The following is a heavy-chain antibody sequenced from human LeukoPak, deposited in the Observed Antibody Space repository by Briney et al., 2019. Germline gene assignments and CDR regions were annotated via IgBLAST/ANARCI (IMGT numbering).Heavy chain of an antibody. J-gene: IGHJ3*01. CDR2: ISSSSTYI. CDR3: ARVGSWDTFDV. V-gene: IGHV3-21*01. D-gene: IGHD3-10*01. Sequence: GGSLRLSCAASGFTFSSYTMNWVRQAPGKGLEWVSSISSSSTYIYYADSVKGRFIISRDNAKNSLYLQMNSLRAEDTAVYHCARVGSWDTFDVWGQGTMVTVSS. CDR1: GFTFSSYT.